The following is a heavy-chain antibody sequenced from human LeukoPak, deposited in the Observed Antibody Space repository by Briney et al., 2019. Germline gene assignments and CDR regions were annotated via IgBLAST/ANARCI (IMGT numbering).Heavy chain of an antibody. Sequence: GGSLRLSCAASGFTFSSYAMSWVRQAPGKGLEWVSAISGSGGSTYYADSVKGRFTISRDNSKNTLYLQMNSLRAEDTAVYYCAKEGITIFGVVINYYYYYMDVWGKGTTVTVSS. V-gene: IGHV3-23*01. CDR3: AKEGITIFGVVINYYYYYMDV. CDR2: ISGSGGST. D-gene: IGHD3-3*01. J-gene: IGHJ6*03. CDR1: GFTFSSYA.